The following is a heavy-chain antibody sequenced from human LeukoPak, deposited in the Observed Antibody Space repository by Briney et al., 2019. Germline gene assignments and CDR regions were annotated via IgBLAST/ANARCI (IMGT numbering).Heavy chain of an antibody. CDR1: GFTFSSYG. Sequence: GGSLRLSCAASGFTFSSYGMHCVREAPGKGLEGVAVISYDGSNKYYADSVKGRFTISRDNSKNTLYLQMNSLRAEDTAVYYCAKDQTRNYYYGMDVWGKGTTVTVSS. CDR3: AKDQTRNYYYGMDV. CDR2: ISYDGSNK. J-gene: IGHJ6*04. V-gene: IGHV3-30*18.